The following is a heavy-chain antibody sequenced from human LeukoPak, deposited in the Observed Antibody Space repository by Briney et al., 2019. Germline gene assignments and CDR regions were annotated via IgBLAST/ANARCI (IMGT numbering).Heavy chain of an antibody. J-gene: IGHJ6*02. D-gene: IGHD2-2*01. Sequence: GGSLRLSCAASGFTFNTYVMSWVRQAPGKGLEWVSAISGSGGGTYYVDSVKGRLTIPRDNSKNTLYLQMNSLRAEDTAVYYCATVYSSSPLRPMDVWGQGTTVTVSS. V-gene: IGHV3-23*01. CDR3: ATVYSSSPLRPMDV. CDR2: ISGSGGGT. CDR1: GFTFNTYV.